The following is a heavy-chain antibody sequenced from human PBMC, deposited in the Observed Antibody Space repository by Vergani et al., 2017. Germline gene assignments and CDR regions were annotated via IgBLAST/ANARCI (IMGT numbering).Heavy chain of an antibody. J-gene: IGHJ4*02. CDR3: ARITVWADDCSGGSCYLPSFDY. Sequence: QVQLQQWGAGLLKPSETLSLTCAVYGGSFSGYYWSWIRQPPGKGLEWIGEINHSGSTTYNPSLKSRVTISVDTSKNQFSLKLSSVTAADTAVYYCARITVWADDCSGGSCYLPSFDYWGQGTLVTVSS. D-gene: IGHD2-15*01. V-gene: IGHV4-34*01. CDR1: GGSFSGYY. CDR2: INHSGST.